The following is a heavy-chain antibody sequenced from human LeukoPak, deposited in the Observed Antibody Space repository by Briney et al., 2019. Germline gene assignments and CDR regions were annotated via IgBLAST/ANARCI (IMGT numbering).Heavy chain of an antibody. CDR2: IYHSGST. V-gene: IGHV4-38-2*02. D-gene: IGHD5-18*01. Sequence: PSETLSLTFTVSGYSISSGYYWGWIRQPPGKGLEWIGTIYHSGSTYYNPSLKSRVTISVDTSKNQFSLKMSYVTAADTAVYYCARHRGELWPTHNYFDYWGQGTLVTVSS. CDR3: ARHRGELWPTHNYFDY. J-gene: IGHJ4*02. CDR1: GYSISSGYY.